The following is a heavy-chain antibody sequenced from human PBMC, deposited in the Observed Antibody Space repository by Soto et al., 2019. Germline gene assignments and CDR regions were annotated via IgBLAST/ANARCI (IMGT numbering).Heavy chain of an antibody. CDR2: ISSSGSTI. CDR3: AGEGIQLWLHAFDI. CDR1: GFTVSSNY. D-gene: IGHD5-18*01. V-gene: IGHV3-11*01. J-gene: IGHJ3*02. Sequence: GGSLRLSCAASGFTVSSNYMSWIRQAPGKGLEWVSYISSSGSTIYYADSVKGRFTISRDNAKNSLYLQMNSLRAEDTAVYYCAGEGIQLWLHAFDIWGQGTMVTVSS.